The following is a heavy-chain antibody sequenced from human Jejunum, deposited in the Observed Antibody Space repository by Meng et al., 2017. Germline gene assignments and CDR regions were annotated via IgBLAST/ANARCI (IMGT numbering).Heavy chain of an antibody. J-gene: IGHJ4*02. CDR1: GFTFSSYE. V-gene: IGHV3-48*03. D-gene: IGHD1/OR15-1a*01. Sequence: GESLKISCAASGFTFSSYEMNWVRQAPGKGLEWVSYISGSGSTIYYADSVKGRFTISRDNVKNSLYLQMNSLRAEDTAVYYCARPNKVGYAEWSYWGQGTLVTVSS. CDR2: ISGSGSTI. CDR3: ARPNKVGYAEWSY.